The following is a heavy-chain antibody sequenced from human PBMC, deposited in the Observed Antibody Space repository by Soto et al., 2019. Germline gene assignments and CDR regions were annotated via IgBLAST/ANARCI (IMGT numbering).Heavy chain of an antibody. D-gene: IGHD3-22*01. CDR1: GYTFTSDV. Sequence: GASVNCYVNASGYTFTSDVISWVRQAPGQVLDCIGWISAYNGNTNYAQKLQGRVTMTTDTSTSTAYMELRSLRSDDTAVYYFARDQLGITMIVVVPSPSDYWVPGTLV. CDR3: ARDQLGITMIVVVPSPSDY. J-gene: IGHJ4*02. V-gene: IGHV1-18*04. CDR2: ISAYNGNT.